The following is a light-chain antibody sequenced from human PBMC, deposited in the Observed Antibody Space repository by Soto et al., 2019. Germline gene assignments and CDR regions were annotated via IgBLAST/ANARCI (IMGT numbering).Light chain of an antibody. CDR1: QDIRNF. V-gene: IGKV1-33*01. CDR3: QQYGNKNT. CDR2: DAS. Sequence: DIQMTQSPSSLSASVGDRVTITCQASQDIRNFLCWYQQKPGKAPKLLIYDASNLETGVPSRFSGSGSGTDFTFTISSLQPEDIATYYCQQYGNKNTFGQGTKLDIK. J-gene: IGKJ2*01.